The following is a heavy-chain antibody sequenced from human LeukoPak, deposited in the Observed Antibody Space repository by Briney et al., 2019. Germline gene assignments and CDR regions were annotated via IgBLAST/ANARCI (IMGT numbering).Heavy chain of an antibody. CDR3: TRVEETATTAAIIRKYSYYYYYMDV. D-gene: IGHD4-11*01. CDR2: IKQDGSDK. J-gene: IGHJ6*03. CDR1: GFIFSSYW. Sequence: GGSLRLSCAASGFIFSSYWMSWVRQAPGKGLEWVANIKQDGSDKYYVDSVKGRFTISRDNAKNSLYLQMNNLRAEDTAVYYCTRVEETATTAAIIRKYSYYYYYMDVWGKGNTVTVSS. V-gene: IGHV3-7*01.